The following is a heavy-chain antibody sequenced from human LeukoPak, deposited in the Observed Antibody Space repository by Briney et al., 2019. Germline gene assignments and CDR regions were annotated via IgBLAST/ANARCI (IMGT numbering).Heavy chain of an antibody. D-gene: IGHD6-19*01. J-gene: IGHJ5*02. CDR1: GFTFSSYA. V-gene: IGHV3-23*01. CDR2: ISGSGGST. Sequence: GGSLRLSCAASGFTFSSYAMSWVRQAPGKGLEWVSAISGSGGSTYYADSVKGRFTISRDNSKNTLYLQMNSLRAEDTAVYYCAKVRRSGWSEPPNWFDPWGQGTLVTVSS. CDR3: AKVRRSGWSEPPNWFDP.